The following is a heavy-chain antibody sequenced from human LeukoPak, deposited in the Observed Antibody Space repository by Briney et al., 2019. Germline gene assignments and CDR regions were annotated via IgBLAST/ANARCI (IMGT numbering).Heavy chain of an antibody. CDR1: AFTFSNYA. J-gene: IGHJ4*02. CDR3: AREHYYFDY. CDR2: ISYDGSNK. Sequence: GTSLRLSCAASAFTFSNYAMHWVRQAPGKGLEWVAVISYDGSNKYYADSVKGRFTISRDNSKNTLYLQMNSLRAEDTAVYYCAREHYYFDYWGQGTLVTVSS. V-gene: IGHV3-30*03.